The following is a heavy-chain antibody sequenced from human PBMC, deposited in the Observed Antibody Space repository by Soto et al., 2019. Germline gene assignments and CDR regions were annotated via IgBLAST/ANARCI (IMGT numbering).Heavy chain of an antibody. J-gene: IGHJ4*02. D-gene: IGHD2-15*01. CDR3: ARGGGRLKY. CDR2: INSGSTSV. V-gene: IGHV3-21*02. CDR1: GFSFSISA. Sequence: DVQLVESGGGLVKPGGSLRLSCEVSGFSFSISAMNWVRQAPGKGLEWVSSINSGSTSVRYADSVKGRFTISRDNAYNSLSLPMYRLRVEGSAVYYCARGGGRLKYRGQGTLVTVSS.